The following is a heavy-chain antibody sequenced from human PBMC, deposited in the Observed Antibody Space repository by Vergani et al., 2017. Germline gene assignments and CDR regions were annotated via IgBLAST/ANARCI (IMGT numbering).Heavy chain of an antibody. Sequence: QVQLEESGPGLVKPSETLSLTCTVSGCTFNNYYWSWIRQSPGKGLEWIGFIYSTGSTNYHPSLNSRVTMSVETSKNQFALKLRSVTAADTAVYFCERVMYRDEASSRYRLEGMDIWGQGTKVTISS. V-gene: IGHV4-59*13. CDR3: ERVMYRDEASSRYRLEGMDI. CDR1: GCTFNNYY. D-gene: IGHD3-16*02. J-gene: IGHJ6*02. CDR2: IYSTGST.